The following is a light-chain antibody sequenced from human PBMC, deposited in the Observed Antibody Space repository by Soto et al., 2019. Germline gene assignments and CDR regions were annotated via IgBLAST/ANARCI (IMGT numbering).Light chain of an antibody. CDR2: GAS. V-gene: IGKV3-15*01. J-gene: IGKJ1*01. CDR1: QSVSSN. Sequence: EIVMTQSPATLSVSPGERATLSCRASQSVSSNLAWYQQKPGQAPTLLMYGASTRATGIPARFSGSGSGTEFTLTISSLQSADFAVYFCQQYNNWARTFGQGTKVEVK. CDR3: QQYNNWART.